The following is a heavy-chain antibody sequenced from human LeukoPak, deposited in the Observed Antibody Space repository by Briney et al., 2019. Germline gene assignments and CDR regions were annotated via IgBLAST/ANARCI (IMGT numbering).Heavy chain of an antibody. Sequence: PSETLSLICTVSGGSISSGGYYWSWLRQHPGKGLEWIGYIYYSGSTYYNPSLKSRVTISVDTSKNQFSLKLSSVTAADTAVYYCAREEGDGYKFNSWGQGTLVTVSS. D-gene: IGHD5-24*01. CDR2: IYYSGST. V-gene: IGHV4-31*03. J-gene: IGHJ4*02. CDR3: AREEGDGYKFNS. CDR1: GGSISSGGYY.